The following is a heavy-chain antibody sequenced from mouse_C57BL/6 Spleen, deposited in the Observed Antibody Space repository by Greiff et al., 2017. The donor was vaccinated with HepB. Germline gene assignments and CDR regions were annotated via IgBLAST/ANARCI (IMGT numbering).Heavy chain of an antibody. CDR1: GYTFTSYW. CDR3: ASSGGPGDFDD. J-gene: IGHJ2*01. D-gene: IGHD1-1*02. CDR2: IDPSDSET. V-gene: IGHV1-52*01. Sequence: QVQLQQPGAELVRPGSSVKLSCKASGYTFTSYWMHWVKQRPIQGLEWIGNIDPSDSETHYNQKFKDKATLTVDKSSSTAYMQLSSLTSEDSAVYYCASSGGPGDFDDGGQGTTLTVAS.